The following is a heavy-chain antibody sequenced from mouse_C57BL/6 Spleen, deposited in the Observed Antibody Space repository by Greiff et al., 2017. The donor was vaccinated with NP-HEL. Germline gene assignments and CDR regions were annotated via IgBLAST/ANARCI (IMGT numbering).Heavy chain of an antibody. D-gene: IGHD3-3*01. CDR1: GYAFTNYL. V-gene: IGHV1-54*01. CDR3: ARGWVYAMDY. Sequence: QVQLKQSGAELVRPGTSVKVSCKASGYAFTNYLIEWVKQRPGQGLEWIGVINPGSGGTNYNEKFKGKATLTADKSSSTAYMQLSSLTSEDSAVYFCARGWVYAMDYWGQGTSVTVSS. CDR2: INPGSGGT. J-gene: IGHJ4*01.